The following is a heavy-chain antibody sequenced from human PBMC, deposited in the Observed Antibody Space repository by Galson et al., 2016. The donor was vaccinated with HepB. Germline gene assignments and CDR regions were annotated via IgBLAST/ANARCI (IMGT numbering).Heavy chain of an antibody. D-gene: IGHD2-15*01. J-gene: IGHJ5*02. Sequence: ETLSLTCAVYGDSFNAYYWSWIRQPPGKGLEWIGEINHSGSTKYNPSLKSRVTISVDTSKNQFSLKLTSMTAADTAVYYCAGVVVAATNWFDPWGQGTLVTVSS. CDR2: INHSGST. CDR1: GDSFNAYY. CDR3: AGVVVAATNWFDP. V-gene: IGHV4-34*01.